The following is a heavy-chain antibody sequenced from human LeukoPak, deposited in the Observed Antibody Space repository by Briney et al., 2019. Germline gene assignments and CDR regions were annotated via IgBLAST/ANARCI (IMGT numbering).Heavy chain of an antibody. J-gene: IGHJ4*02. D-gene: IGHD5-12*01. CDR3: ARLFLLTFWGYEPRGTFDY. CDR2: IYYSEST. Sequence: PSETLSLTCTVSGGSISSSSYYWGWIRQPPGKGLEWIGSIYYSESTYYNPSLKSRVTISVDTSKNQFSLKLSSVTAADTAVYYCARLFLLTFWGYEPRGTFDYWGQGTLVTVSS. CDR1: GGSISSSSYY. V-gene: IGHV4-39*01.